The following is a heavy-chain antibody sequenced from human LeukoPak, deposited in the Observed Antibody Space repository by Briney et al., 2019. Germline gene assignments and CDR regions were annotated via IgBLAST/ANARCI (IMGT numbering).Heavy chain of an antibody. D-gene: IGHD3-10*01. J-gene: IGHJ4*02. Sequence: GGSLRLSCAASGFTFSNYGIHWVRQAPGKGLEWVAVISYDGSNKDYADSVKGRFTISRDNSKSTLYLQMNSLRAEDTAMYYCARETYYYGSGSLTYYFDYWGQGTLVTVSS. CDR1: GFTFSNYG. V-gene: IGHV3-30*03. CDR3: ARETYYYGSGSLTYYFDY. CDR2: ISYDGSNK.